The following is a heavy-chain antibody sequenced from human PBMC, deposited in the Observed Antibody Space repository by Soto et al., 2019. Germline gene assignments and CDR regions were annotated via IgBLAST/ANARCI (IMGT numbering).Heavy chain of an antibody. CDR1: GFTFSSYW. D-gene: IGHD2-2*01. CDR3: ARGRISSTSFYYYGMDV. J-gene: IGHJ6*02. CDR2: INSDGSST. V-gene: IGHV3-74*01. Sequence: GGSLRLSCAASGFTFSSYWMHWVRQAPGKGLVWVSRINSDGSSTSYADSVKGRFTISRDNAKNTLYLQMNSLRAEDTAVYHCARGRISSTSFYYYGMDVWGQGTTVTASS.